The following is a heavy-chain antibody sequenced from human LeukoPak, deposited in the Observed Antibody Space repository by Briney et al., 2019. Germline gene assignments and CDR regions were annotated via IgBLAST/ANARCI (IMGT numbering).Heavy chain of an antibody. CDR1: GYTLTELS. CDR2: FGPEHGKI. D-gene: IGHD6-13*01. Sequence: VASVKVSCKLSGYTLTELSIHWVRQAPGKGLEWMGGFGPEHGKITYAQKFQGRVTMTEDTFTDTAYMELSSLRSDDTAVYYCATSAAAAVEEIDYWGQGTLVTVSS. J-gene: IGHJ4*02. V-gene: IGHV1-24*01. CDR3: ATSAAAAVEEIDY.